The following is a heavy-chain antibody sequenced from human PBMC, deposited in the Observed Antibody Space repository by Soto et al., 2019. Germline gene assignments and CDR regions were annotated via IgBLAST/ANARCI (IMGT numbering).Heavy chain of an antibody. CDR2: IYHSGST. Sequence: SETLSLTCAVSGGSISSSNWWSWVRPPPGKGLEWIGEIYHSGSTNYNPSLKSRVTISVDKSKNQFSLKLSSVTAADTAVYYCARGLSDFGGVIVDYGGQGTLVTVSS. CDR3: ARGLSDFGGVIVDY. J-gene: IGHJ4*02. CDR1: GGSISSSNW. V-gene: IGHV4-4*02. D-gene: IGHD3-16*02.